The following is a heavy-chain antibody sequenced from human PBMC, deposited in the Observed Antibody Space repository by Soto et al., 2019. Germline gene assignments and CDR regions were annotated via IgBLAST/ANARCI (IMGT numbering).Heavy chain of an antibody. D-gene: IGHD3-9*01. CDR1: EFTFSSYW. Sequence: PGGSLRLSCAASEFTFSSYWMSWVCQVPGKGLEWVAHIKQDGAEGHYVDSVKGRFTISRDNGKNSLFLQMNGLRAEDTAVYYCVCLSTTAALDPLTFWGQGTMVTVSS. CDR3: VCLSTTAALDPLTF. V-gene: IGHV3-7*01. J-gene: IGHJ3*01. CDR2: IKQDGAEG.